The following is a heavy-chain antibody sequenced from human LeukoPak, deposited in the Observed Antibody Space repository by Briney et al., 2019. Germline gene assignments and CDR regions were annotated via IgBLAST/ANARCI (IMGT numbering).Heavy chain of an antibody. CDR1: GYTFTGYY. CDR3: ARDGTPSYP. CDR2: IIPIFGTA. Sequence: ASVKVSCKASGYTFTGYYMHWVRQAPGQGLEWMGGIIPIFGTANYAQKFQGRVTITTDESTSTAYMELSSLRSEDTAVYYCARDGTPSYPWGQGTLVTVSS. V-gene: IGHV1-69*05. D-gene: IGHD1-1*01. J-gene: IGHJ5*02.